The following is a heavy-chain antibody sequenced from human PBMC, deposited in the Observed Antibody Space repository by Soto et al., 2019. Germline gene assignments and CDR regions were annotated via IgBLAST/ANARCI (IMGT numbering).Heavy chain of an antibody. J-gene: IGHJ4*02. Sequence: ASVKVSCKSSGRTFSIYAISWVRQAPGQGLEWMGGIIPIFGTANYAQKFQGRVTITADESTSTAYMELSSLRSEDTAVYYCGRDRTMEFDYWGQGTLVTVSS. V-gene: IGHV1-69*13. CDR2: IIPIFGTA. CDR1: GRTFSIYA. D-gene: IGHD3-10*01. CDR3: GRDRTMEFDY.